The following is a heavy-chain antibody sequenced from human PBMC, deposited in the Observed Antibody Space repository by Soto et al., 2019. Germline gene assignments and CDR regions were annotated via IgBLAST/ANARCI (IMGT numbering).Heavy chain of an antibody. Sequence: PGGSLRLSCAASGFTFSSYSMNWVRQAPGRGLEWVSSVSKSSSYTYYPDSVKGRFSISRDNAKNSVYLQMNNLRAEDTAVYYCVRGRITDSSGWYGAWGQGP. CDR1: GFTFSSYS. CDR2: VSKSSSYT. CDR3: VRGRITDSSGWYGA. D-gene: IGHD6-13*01. J-gene: IGHJ4*02. V-gene: IGHV3-21*06.